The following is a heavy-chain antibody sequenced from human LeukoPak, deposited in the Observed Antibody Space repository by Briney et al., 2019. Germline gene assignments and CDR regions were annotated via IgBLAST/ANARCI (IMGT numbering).Heavy chain of an antibody. CDR2: ISAYNGNT. D-gene: IGHD6-13*01. V-gene: IGHV1-18*01. CDR3: ARGRYSSSWSPVDY. CDR1: GGTFSRYA. Sequence: ASVKVSCKASGGTFSRYAISWVRQAPGQGLEWMGWISAYNGNTNYAQKLQGRVTMTTDTSTSTAYMELRSLRSDDTAVYYCARGRYSSSWSPVDYWGQGTLVTVSS. J-gene: IGHJ4*02.